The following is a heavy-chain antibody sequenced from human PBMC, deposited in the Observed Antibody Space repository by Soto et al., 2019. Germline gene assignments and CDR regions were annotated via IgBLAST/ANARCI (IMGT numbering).Heavy chain of an antibody. D-gene: IGHD6-13*01. V-gene: IGHV3-9*01. Sequence: LRLSCAASGFTFDDYAMHWVRQVPGKGLEWASGINWNSGSIGYGDSVKGRFAISRDNAKNSLHLQMNSLSAEDTAFYYCVKDESINWYSGHFRHWGQGTLVTVSS. CDR3: VKDESINWYSGHFRH. CDR1: GFTFDDYA. CDR2: INWNSGSI. J-gene: IGHJ1*01.